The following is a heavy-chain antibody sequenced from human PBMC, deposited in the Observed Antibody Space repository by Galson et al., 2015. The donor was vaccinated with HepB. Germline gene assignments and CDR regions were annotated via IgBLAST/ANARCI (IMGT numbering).Heavy chain of an antibody. J-gene: IGHJ2*01. CDR1: GFPFSSYG. CDR3: ARKGSWGFFDV. Sequence: SLRLSCAASGFPFSSYGMHWVRQAPGKGLEWVAIIWFEGGDTIYADSVKGRFTISRDNSKNTLFLQMNSLRAEDTAVYYCARKGSWGFFDVWGRGTLVTVSS. CDR2: IWFEGGDT. D-gene: IGHD7-27*01. V-gene: IGHV3-33*01.